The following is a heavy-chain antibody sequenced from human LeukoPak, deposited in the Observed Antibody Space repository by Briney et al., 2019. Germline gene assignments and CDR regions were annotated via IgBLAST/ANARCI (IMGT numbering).Heavy chain of an antibody. D-gene: IGHD5-18*01. Sequence: GESLKISCKGSGYSFTSYWIGWVRQMPGKGLEWMGIIYPGDSDTRYSPSIQGQVTISADKSISTAYLQWSSLKASDTAMYYCARLGDVDTAMVPSFFDYWGQGTLVTVSS. CDR3: ARLGDVDTAMVPSFFDY. J-gene: IGHJ4*02. V-gene: IGHV5-51*01. CDR2: IYPGDSDT. CDR1: GYSFTSYW.